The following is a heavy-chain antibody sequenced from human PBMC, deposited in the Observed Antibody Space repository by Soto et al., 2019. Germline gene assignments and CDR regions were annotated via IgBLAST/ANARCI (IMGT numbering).Heavy chain of an antibody. J-gene: IGHJ6*01. V-gene: IGHV1-69*12. CDR1: GGTFRTSA. D-gene: IGHD3-3*02. Sequence: QVQLVQSGAEVKKPGSSVKVSCKTSGGTFRTSAISWVRQAPGHGLEWMGGIMPVFPTPDYAQKFQGRVTITADESTGTADMELSSLRSEDTAVYYCARDKDRQQLGGNYYYIMDVWGQGTTVTVSS. CDR3: ARDKDRQQLGGNYYYIMDV. CDR2: IMPVFPTP.